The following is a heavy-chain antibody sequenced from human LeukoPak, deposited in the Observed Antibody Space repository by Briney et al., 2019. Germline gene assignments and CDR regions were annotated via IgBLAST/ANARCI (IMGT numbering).Heavy chain of an antibody. CDR2: IYPGDSDT. Sequence: AESLKISCKGAGYSITSYWIGWVRQMPGKGLEWMGIIYPGDSDTKYNPSFQGHVTTSADNTISTAYLQWSSLKASDTAMYYCARHRDRNYYYGMDVWGQGTTVTVSS. V-gene: IGHV5-51*01. CDR3: ARHRDRNYYYGMDV. J-gene: IGHJ6*02. CDR1: GYSITSYW.